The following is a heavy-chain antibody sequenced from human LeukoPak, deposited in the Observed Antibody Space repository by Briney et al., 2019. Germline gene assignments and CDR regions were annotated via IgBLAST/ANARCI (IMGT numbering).Heavy chain of an antibody. CDR3: ARRDSSSGWSFDH. Sequence: SETLSLTCTVSGGSICNYHWSWIRQPAGKGLEWIGQIHTSGSTNYSPPLKSRVSMSLDTTEDQVSLTIRSVSAADTAFYYCARRDSSSGWSFDHWGQGTLVTVSS. CDR1: GGSICNYH. CDR2: IHTSGST. D-gene: IGHD6-19*01. J-gene: IGHJ4*02. V-gene: IGHV4-4*07.